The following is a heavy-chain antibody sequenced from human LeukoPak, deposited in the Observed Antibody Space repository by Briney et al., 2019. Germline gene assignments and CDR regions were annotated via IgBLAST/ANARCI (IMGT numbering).Heavy chain of an antibody. CDR3: TRLYCSSTSCFDY. CDR2: IRSKANSYAT. Sequence: GGSLRLSRAASGFTFSGSAMHWVRQASGKGLEWVGRIRSKANSYATAYAASVKGRFTISRDDSKNTAYLQMNSLKTEDTAVYYCTRLYCSSTSCFDYWGQGTLVTVSS. J-gene: IGHJ4*02. CDR1: GFTFSGSA. V-gene: IGHV3-73*01. D-gene: IGHD2-2*01.